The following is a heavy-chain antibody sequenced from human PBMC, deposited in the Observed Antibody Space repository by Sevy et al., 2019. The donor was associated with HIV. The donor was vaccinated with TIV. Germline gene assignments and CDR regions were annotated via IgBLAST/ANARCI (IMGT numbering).Heavy chain of an antibody. Sequence: ASVKVSCKASGYTFTSYDINWVRQATGQGLEWMGWMNPNSGNTGYAQKFQGRVTMTRNTSISTAYMELSSLRSEDKAGNYCARAYYYDSSGYYNTHYYYYGMDVWGQGTTVTVSS. V-gene: IGHV1-8*01. D-gene: IGHD3-22*01. J-gene: IGHJ6*02. CDR3: ARAYYYDSSGYYNTHYYYYGMDV. CDR1: GYTFTSYD. CDR2: MNPNSGNT.